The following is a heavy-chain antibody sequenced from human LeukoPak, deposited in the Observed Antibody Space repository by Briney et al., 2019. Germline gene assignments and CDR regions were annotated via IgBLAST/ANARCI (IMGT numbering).Heavy chain of an antibody. CDR1: GYNFTGYY. J-gene: IGHJ3*02. CDR3: ARESPRSGYYYGDDAFDI. V-gene: IGHV1-2*07. Sequence: ASVTVSCKASGYNFTGYYMHWVRQAPGQGLEWMGWISPNSGGPTYAHKFQGRVTMTRDTSISTAYMELSRLRSDDTAVYYCARESPRSGYYYGDDAFDIWGQGTMVTVSP. D-gene: IGHD3-22*01. CDR2: ISPNSGGP.